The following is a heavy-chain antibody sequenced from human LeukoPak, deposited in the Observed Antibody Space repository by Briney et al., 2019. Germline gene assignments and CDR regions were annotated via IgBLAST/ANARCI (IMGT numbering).Heavy chain of an antibody. J-gene: IGHJ4*02. CDR3: ARLPYGSGCPRSIH. CDR2: IYHSGST. D-gene: IGHD3-10*01. CDR1: GGSIRSSNW. V-gene: IGHV4-4*02. Sequence: SGTLSLTCAVSGGSIRSSNWWSWVRQPPGKGLEWIGEIYHSGSTNYNPSLKSRVTISVDKSKNQFSLKLSSVTAADTAVYYCARLPYGSGCPRSIHWGQGTLVTVSS.